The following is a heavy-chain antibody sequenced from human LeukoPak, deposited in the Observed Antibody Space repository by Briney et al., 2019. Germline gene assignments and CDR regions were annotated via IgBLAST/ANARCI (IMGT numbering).Heavy chain of an antibody. CDR3: TKTRINRGVGWYDFWSGYQPLDTAPDDY. J-gene: IGHJ4*02. D-gene: IGHD3-3*01. CDR2: IWYDGSNK. V-gene: IGHV3-33*06. CDR1: GFTFSSYG. Sequence: PGGSLRLSCAASGFTFSSYGMHWVRQAPGKGLEWVAVIWYDGSNKYYADSVKGRFTISRDNSKNTLYLQMNSLRAEDTAVYYCTKTRINRGVGWYDFWSGYQPLDTAPDDYWGQGTLVTVSS.